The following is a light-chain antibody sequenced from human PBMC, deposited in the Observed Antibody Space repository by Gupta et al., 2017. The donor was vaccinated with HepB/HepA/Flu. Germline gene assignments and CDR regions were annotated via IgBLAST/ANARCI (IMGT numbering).Light chain of an antibody. CDR1: SSNIGSNN. CDR2: VNS. J-gene: IGLJ1*01. Sequence: QSVLAQPPSASATPGQRVTISCSGSSSNIGSNNVNWYQQVPGTAPKLLIYVNSQRPSGVPDRFSGSKSGTSASLAISGLQSEDEADYYCAAWDDSLNGHYVFGTGTKVTAL. V-gene: IGLV1-44*01. CDR3: AAWDDSLNGHYV.